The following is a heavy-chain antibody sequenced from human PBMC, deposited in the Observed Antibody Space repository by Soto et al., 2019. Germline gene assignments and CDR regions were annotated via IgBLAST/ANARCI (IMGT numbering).Heavy chain of an antibody. V-gene: IGHV4-59*01. CDR1: GGSISSYY. CDR3: ARRRAYGSGYFDY. J-gene: IGHJ4*02. Sequence: SETLSLTCTVSGGSISSYYWSWIRQPPGKGLEWIGYIYYSGSTNYNPSLKSRVTISVDTSKNQFSLKLSSVTDADTAVYYCARRRAYGSGYFDYWGQGTLVTVSS. CDR2: IYYSGST. D-gene: IGHD3-10*01.